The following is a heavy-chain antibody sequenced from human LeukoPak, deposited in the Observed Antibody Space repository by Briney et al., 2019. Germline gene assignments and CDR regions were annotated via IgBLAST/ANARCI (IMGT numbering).Heavy chain of an antibody. D-gene: IGHD5-24*01. J-gene: IGHJ4*02. Sequence: GGSLRLSCAASGFTFSAFWMTWVPQAPGKGLEWAASIKEDGSEKFYVDSVKGRFTISRDNAKKSLYLQMNSLTAEDAAVYYCARGRDNVYWGQGTLVTVSS. CDR2: IKEDGSEK. V-gene: IGHV3-7*04. CDR3: ARGRDNVY. CDR1: GFTFSAFW.